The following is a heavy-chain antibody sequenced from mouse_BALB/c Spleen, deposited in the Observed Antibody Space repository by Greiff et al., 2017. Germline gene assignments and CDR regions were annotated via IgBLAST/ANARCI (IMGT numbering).Heavy chain of an antibody. CDR2: INPNNGGT. CDR1: GYTFTDYN. D-gene: IGHD1-2*01. V-gene: IGHV1-18*01. CDR3: ARLGRLRVYYAMDY. J-gene: IGHJ4*01. Sequence: VQLQQSGPELVKPGASVKIPCKASGYTFTDYNMDWVKQSHGKSLEWIGDINPNNGGTIYNQKFKGKATLTVDKSSSTAYMELRSLTSEDTAVYYCARLGRLRVYYAMDYWGQGTSVTVSS.